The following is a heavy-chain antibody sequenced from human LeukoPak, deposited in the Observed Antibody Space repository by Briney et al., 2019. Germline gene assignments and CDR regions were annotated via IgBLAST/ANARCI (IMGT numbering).Heavy chain of an antibody. CDR3: ARDLDYFDSSGYFFDI. Sequence: SETLSLTCTVSGGSISSYYWSWIRQPPGKGLEWIGYIYYSVSTNNNPSLKSRVTISVDTSKNQLSLRLSSVTAADTAVYYCARDLDYFDSSGYFFDIWGQGTMVTVSS. V-gene: IGHV4-59*12. D-gene: IGHD3-22*01. CDR1: GGSISSYY. J-gene: IGHJ3*02. CDR2: IYYSVST.